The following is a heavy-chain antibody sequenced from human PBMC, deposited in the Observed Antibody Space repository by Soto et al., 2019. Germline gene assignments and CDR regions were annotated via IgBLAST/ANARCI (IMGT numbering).Heavy chain of an antibody. CDR2: ISAYNGNT. Sequence: QVQLVQSGAEVKKPGASVKVSCKASGYTFTSYGISWVRQALGQGLEWMGWISAYNGNTNYAQKLQGRVTMTTDTSTSTAYMELRSLRSDDTAVYYCAREVYSYGTYYYYGMDVWGQGTTVTVSS. CDR1: GYTFTSYG. V-gene: IGHV1-18*01. CDR3: AREVYSYGTYYYYGMDV. D-gene: IGHD5-18*01. J-gene: IGHJ6*02.